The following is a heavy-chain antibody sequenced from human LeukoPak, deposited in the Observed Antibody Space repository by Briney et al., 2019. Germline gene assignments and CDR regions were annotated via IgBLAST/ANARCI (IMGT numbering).Heavy chain of an antibody. CDR2: ISGSGGST. D-gene: IGHD4-17*01. J-gene: IGHJ3*02. CDR1: GFTFSSYE. V-gene: IGHV3-23*01. Sequence: GGSLRLSCAASGFTFSSYEMNWVRQAPGKGLEWVSAISGSGGSTYYADSVKGRFTISRDNSKNTLYLQMNSLRAEDMALYYCAKVSGDYLAFDIWGQGTMVTVSS. CDR3: AKVSGDYLAFDI.